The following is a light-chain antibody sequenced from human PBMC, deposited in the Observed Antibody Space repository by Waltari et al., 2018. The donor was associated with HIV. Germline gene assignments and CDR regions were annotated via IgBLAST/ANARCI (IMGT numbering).Light chain of an antibody. J-gene: IGLJ3*02. CDR2: RNN. CDR3: AAWDDSLSCLV. CDR1: SSNIGSNY. V-gene: IGLV1-47*01. Sequence: QSVLTQPPSASGTPGQRVTISCSGSSSNIGSNYVYWYQQLPGTAPKLLIYRNNQRPSGFPDRFSGSQSGTSASLAISGLRSEDEADYYCAAWDDSLSCLVFGGGTKLTVL.